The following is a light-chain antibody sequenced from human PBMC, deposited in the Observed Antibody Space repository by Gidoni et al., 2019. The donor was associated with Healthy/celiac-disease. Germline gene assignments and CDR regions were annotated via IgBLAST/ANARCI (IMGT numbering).Light chain of an antibody. V-gene: IGKV1-27*01. CDR3: QKYNSALLT. CDR2: AAS. CDR1: QGISHS. J-gene: IGKJ4*01. Sequence: DIQMTHSPSSLSASVGDRVPITCLASQGISHSLAWYQQKPGKVPKLLIYAASTLQSGVPSRFSGSGSGTDFTLTISSLQPEDVATYYCQKYNSALLTFGGGTKVEIK.